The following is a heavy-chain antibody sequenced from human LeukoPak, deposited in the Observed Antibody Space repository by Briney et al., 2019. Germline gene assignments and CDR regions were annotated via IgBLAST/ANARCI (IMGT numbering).Heavy chain of an antibody. CDR1: GGSISSGSYY. CDR2: IYYSGST. Sequence: PSQTLSLTCTVSGGSISSGSYYWGWIRQPPGKGLEWIGSIYYSGSTYYNPSLKSRVTISVDTSKNQFSLKLTSVTAADTAVYYCARTGGHWTGGAKIEYWGQGTLVTVSS. D-gene: IGHD2-8*02. CDR3: ARTGGHWTGGAKIEY. J-gene: IGHJ4*02. V-gene: IGHV4-39*01.